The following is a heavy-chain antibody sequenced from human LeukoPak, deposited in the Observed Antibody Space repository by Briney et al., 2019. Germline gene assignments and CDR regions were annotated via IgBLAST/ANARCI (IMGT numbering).Heavy chain of an antibody. V-gene: IGHV3-21*06. J-gene: IGHJ4*02. CDR1: GLTFSTSG. D-gene: IGHD1-14*01. Sequence: GGSLRLSCTASGLTFSTSGFNWVRQAPGKGLEWVASIGPTGSDRYHADSIKGRFTISRDNANNCLYLQMNSLRAEDTAVYYCATATNGRHYDYWGQGTLLTVSS. CDR2: IGPTGSDR. CDR3: ATATNGRHYDY.